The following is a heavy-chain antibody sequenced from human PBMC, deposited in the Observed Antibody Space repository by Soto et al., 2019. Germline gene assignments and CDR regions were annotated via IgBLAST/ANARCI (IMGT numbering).Heavy chain of an antibody. CDR1: GYTLTELS. CDR2: FDPEDGET. Sequence: ASVKVSCKVSGYTLTELSMHWVRQAPGKGLEWMGGFDPEDGETIYAQKFQGRVTMTEDTSTDTAYMELSSLRSEDTAVYYCGTDAYSSGWYYFDDWGQGTLVTVSS. D-gene: IGHD6-19*01. J-gene: IGHJ4*02. V-gene: IGHV1-24*01. CDR3: GTDAYSSGWYYFDD.